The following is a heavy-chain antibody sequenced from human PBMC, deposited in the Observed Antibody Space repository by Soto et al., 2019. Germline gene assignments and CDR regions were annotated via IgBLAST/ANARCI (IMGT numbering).Heavy chain of an antibody. CDR2: ISCNVVNT. CDR3: ARMDIVVVPAAMSNQDSSPPEGSYYYYYMDV. Sequence: PGGSLRLSFASAEFPFIGYPMSLVLQVPADCVASVYAISCNVVNTYFADPLTGRFTISRDNSKNTLYLQMKRLRAEDTDVYYCARMDIVVVPAAMSNQDSSPPEGSYYYYYMDVWPKGPTVTVSS. J-gene: IGHJ6*03. D-gene: IGHD2-2*03. V-gene: IGHV3-23*01. CDR1: EFPFIGYP.